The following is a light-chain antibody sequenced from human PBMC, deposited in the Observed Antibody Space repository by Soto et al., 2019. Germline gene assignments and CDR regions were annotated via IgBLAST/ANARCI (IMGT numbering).Light chain of an antibody. CDR1: QGISSY. CDR3: QQLNSYRWT. Sequence: DIQLTQSPSFLSVSVGDRVTITCRASQGISSYLAWYQQKPGKPPKLLIYAASNLQSGVPSRFSGSGSGTEFTLTISSLQPEDFATYYCQQLNSYRWTFGQGTKVEIK. V-gene: IGKV1-9*01. J-gene: IGKJ1*01. CDR2: AAS.